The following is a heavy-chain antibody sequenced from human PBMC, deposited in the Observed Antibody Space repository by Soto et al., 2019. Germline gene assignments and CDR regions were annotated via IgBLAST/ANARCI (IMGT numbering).Heavy chain of an antibody. D-gene: IGHD3-22*01. Sequence: SETLSLTCTVSGGSISRSGYFWGWIRQPPGKGLQWIGTIYYSGSTYINPSLKSRVTMSVDTAENQISLELSSVTAADTAVYYCARLSSGQTLFDYWGQGTLVTVSS. J-gene: IGHJ4*02. V-gene: IGHV4-39*01. CDR2: IYYSGST. CDR1: GGSISRSGYF. CDR3: ARLSSGQTLFDY.